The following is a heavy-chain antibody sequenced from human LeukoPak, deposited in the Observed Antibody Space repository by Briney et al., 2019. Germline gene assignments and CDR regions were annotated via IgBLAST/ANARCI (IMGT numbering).Heavy chain of an antibody. D-gene: IGHD3-10*01. V-gene: IGHV3-9*01. J-gene: IGHJ6*03. CDR2: ISWNSGSI. CDR3: ARLSAYYYGSQFYYYMDV. CDR1: GFTFDDYA. Sequence: GGSLRLSCAASGFTFDDYAMHWVRQAPGKGLEWVSGISWNSGSIGYADSVKGRFTISRDNAKNSVYLQMNSLRAEDTALYYCARLSAYYYGSQFYYYMDVWGKGTTVTVS.